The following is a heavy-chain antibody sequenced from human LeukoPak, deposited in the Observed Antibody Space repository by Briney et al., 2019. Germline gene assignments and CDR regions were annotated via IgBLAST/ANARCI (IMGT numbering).Heavy chain of an antibody. Sequence: SETLSLTCTVSGGSISSYYWTWLRQPPGKGLEWIGYVYYTGGTKYNPSLQSRATISVDLSKNQFSLNMNPVIAADTAVYYCARRRGSSWPRDNKKRYYFDYWGQGTLVTVSS. CDR1: GGSISSYY. CDR2: VYYTGGT. V-gene: IGHV4-59*08. J-gene: IGHJ4*02. CDR3: ARRRGSSWPRDNKKRYYFDY. D-gene: IGHD6-13*01.